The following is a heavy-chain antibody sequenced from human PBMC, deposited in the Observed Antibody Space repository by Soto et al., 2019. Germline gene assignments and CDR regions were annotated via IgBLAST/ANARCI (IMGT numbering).Heavy chain of an antibody. D-gene: IGHD5-12*01. Sequence: SVKVSCKTCGLTFTSSAVQCVRQARGQRLEWIGWIVVGSGNTNYAQKFQERVTMTRDMATRTAYMELSSLRSEDRAVYYCAAVRYGGCDYQDYWAQGTLVPLSS. CDR3: AAVRYGGCDYQDY. CDR1: GLTFTSSA. V-gene: IGHV1-58*01. CDR2: IVVGSGNT. J-gene: IGHJ4*02.